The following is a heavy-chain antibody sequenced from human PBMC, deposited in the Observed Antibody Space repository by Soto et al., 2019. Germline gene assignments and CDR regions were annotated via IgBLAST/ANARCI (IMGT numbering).Heavy chain of an antibody. CDR3: ARDCSISTCPFDY. V-gene: IGHV1-18*01. CDR2: ISPYSGNT. Sequence: ASVKVSCKASGYTFSSHGISWVRQAPGQGLEWMGWISPYSGNTKYAQNLQGRVTMTTDTSTSTTYMELRSLTSDDTAVYYCARDCSISTCPFDYWGQGTLVTVSS. CDR1: GYTFSSHG. D-gene: IGHD2-2*01. J-gene: IGHJ4*02.